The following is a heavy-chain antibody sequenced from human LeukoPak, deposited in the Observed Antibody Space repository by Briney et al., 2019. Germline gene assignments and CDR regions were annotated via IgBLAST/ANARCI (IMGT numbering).Heavy chain of an antibody. D-gene: IGHD2-15*01. J-gene: IGHJ4*02. Sequence: GGSLRLSCAASGFTFSSSAMSWVRQAPGKGLEGVSAISNNGGYTYYADSVQGRFTISIDNSKSTLCLQMNSLRAEDTAVYYCAKQLGCCSDCICYFPYWGEGTLVTVSS. CDR2: ISNNGGYT. CDR3: AKQLGCCSDCICYFPY. CDR1: GFTFSSSA. V-gene: IGHV3-23*01.